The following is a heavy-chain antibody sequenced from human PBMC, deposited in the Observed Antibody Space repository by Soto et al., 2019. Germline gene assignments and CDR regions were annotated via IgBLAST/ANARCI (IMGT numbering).Heavy chain of an antibody. V-gene: IGHV3-74*01. J-gene: IGHJ6*02. CDR2: INSDESTT. CDR3: ARGVRNYYGVDV. CDR1: GCTFSSYA. Sequence: GGSLRLSCAASGCTFSSYAMSWIRQAPGQGLVWVSRINSDESTTNYADSVKGRFTISRDNAKNTLYLQMNSLRAEDTAMYYCARGVRNYYGVDVWGQGTTVTVSS.